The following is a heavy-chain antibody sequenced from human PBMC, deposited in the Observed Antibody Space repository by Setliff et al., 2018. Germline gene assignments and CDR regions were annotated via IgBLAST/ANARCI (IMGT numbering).Heavy chain of an antibody. V-gene: IGHV1-18*01. J-gene: IGHJ3*02. CDR1: GYTFISYD. D-gene: IGHD3-22*01. CDR3: ARELRPGPQAKYYYDSSGYSPFDI. CDR2: IGAYNGNT. Sequence: ASVKVSCKASGYTFISYDINWVRQAPGQGLEWMGWIGAYNGNTKYAQKLQGRVTMTTDTSTSTAYMELRSLRSDDTAVYYCARELRPGPQAKYYYDSSGYSPFDIWGQGTMVTVSS.